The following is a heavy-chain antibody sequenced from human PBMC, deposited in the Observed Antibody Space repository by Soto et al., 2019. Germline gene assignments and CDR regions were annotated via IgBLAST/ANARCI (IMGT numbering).Heavy chain of an antibody. CDR1: GDSVSSIGFN. Sequence: SETLSLTCTVSGDSVSSIGFNWAWHRRPPGKGLEWIGSIYNGGSTYTRPSLESRMRMSLFAMRNHYFLGLTSVTAAGAAVYFCGRARVGFYRISYFDYWGQGKLVTVSS. V-gene: IGHV4-30-4*02. CDR2: IYNGGST. CDR3: GRARVGFYRISYFDY. D-gene: IGHD4-4*01. J-gene: IGHJ4*02.